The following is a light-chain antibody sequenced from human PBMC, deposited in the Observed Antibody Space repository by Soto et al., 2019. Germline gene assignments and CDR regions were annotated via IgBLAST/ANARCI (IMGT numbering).Light chain of an antibody. V-gene: IGKV1-39*01. CDR3: QQSYTTPFT. J-gene: IGKJ4*01. CDR2: AAS. CDR1: QSISSY. Sequence: DIEMTQSPSSLSASIRDRVTITCRASQSISSYLNWYQQKPGKAPELLIYAASSLQSGVPSRFSGSGSGTDFTLTISTVQPEDFATYYCQQSYTTPFTFGGGTKVQ.